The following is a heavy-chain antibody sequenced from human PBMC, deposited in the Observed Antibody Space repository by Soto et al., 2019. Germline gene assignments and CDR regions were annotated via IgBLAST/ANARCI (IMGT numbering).Heavy chain of an antibody. CDR1: GFTFDDYA. CDR3: ASGDYGMDV. D-gene: IGHD1-26*01. J-gene: IGHJ6*02. CDR2: ISCNSGSI. V-gene: IGHV3-9*01. Sequence: GGSLRLSCAASGFTFDDYAMHWVRQAPGKGLEWVSGISCNSGSIGYADSVKGRFTISRDNAKNSLYLQMNSLRAEDTALYYCASGDYGMDVWGQGTTVTVSS.